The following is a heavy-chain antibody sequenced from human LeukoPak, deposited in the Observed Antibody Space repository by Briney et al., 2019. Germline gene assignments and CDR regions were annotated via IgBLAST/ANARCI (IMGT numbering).Heavy chain of an antibody. CDR1: GFTFRSYP. CDR2: IGGRRTYT. J-gene: IGHJ4*02. V-gene: IGHV3-21*06. D-gene: IGHD4-17*01. CDR3: ARGDDYGDRNYLDS. Sequence: GGSLRLSCAASGFTFRSYPMTWVRQPPGKGLEWVSSIGGRRTYTYYADSVKGRFTISRDNAKNSLDLQMNNLRAEDTAAYYCARGDDYGDRNYLDSWGQGTLVTVSS.